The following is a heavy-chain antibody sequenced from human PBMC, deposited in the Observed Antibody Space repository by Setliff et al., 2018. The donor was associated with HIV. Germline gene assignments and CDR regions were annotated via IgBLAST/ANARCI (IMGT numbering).Heavy chain of an antibody. J-gene: IGHJ4*02. D-gene: IGHD5-12*01. CDR1: GASISSGNYY. V-gene: IGHV4-61*02. CDR3: ARLGESGYDFRGFFDF. Sequence: SETLSLTCTVSGASISSGNYYWSWIRQPAGKGLEWIGRIYTSGNSYYNPSLQSRVSISVDTSNNQFSLKLHSVSTSDRGVYFCARLGESGYDFRGFFDFWGPGMLVTV. CDR2: IYTSGNS.